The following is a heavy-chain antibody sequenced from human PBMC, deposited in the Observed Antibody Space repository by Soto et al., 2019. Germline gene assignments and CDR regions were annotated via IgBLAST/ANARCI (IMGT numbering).Heavy chain of an antibody. CDR2: INPGNPSP. V-gene: IGHV1-46*01. Sequence: QVQLAQSGAEVKKPGASVKVSCQTSGYTFTKHYMHWVRQAPGQGLEWMGVINPGNPSPRYAQKFQGRITVTSDTSTSTGCMELTSLTSDDTAVYYCARGSASGSGGTGVLNVWGQGTMVTVSS. D-gene: IGHD3-10*01. CDR3: ARGSASGSGGTGVLNV. J-gene: IGHJ3*01. CDR1: GYTFTKHY.